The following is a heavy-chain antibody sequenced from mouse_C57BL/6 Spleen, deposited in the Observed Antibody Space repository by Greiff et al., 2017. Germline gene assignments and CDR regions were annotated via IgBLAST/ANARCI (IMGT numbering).Heavy chain of an antibody. CDR2: ISSGGSYT. V-gene: IGHV5-6*02. J-gene: IGHJ2*01. CDR1: GFTFSSYG. D-gene: IGHD1-1*01. CDR3: ARRDYYGSSPFDC. Sequence: EVKLVESGGDLVKPGGSLKLSCAASGFTFSSYGMSWVRQTPDKRLEWVATISSGGSYTYYPASVKGRFTISRDNAKNTLYLQMSSLKSEDTAMYYCARRDYYGSSPFDCWGQGTTLTVSS.